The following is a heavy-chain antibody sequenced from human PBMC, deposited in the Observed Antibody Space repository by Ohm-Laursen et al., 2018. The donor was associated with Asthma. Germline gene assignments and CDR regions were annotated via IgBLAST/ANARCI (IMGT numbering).Heavy chain of an antibody. Sequence: SETLSLTCPVSGGSISSSSYYWGWIRQPPGKGLEWIGYFFLRGNDNYNPSLRSRVTMSMGTSRDQFSLNLRSVTAADTAVYYCARVGIAARVIDYWGQGTLVTVSS. CDR2: FFLRGND. V-gene: IGHV4-61*05. J-gene: IGHJ4*02. CDR1: GGSISSSSYY. D-gene: IGHD6-6*01. CDR3: ARVGIAARVIDY.